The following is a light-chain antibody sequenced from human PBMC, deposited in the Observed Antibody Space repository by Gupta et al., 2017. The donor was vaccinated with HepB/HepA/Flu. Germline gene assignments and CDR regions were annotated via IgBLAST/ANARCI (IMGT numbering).Light chain of an antibody. V-gene: IGLV2-14*03. Sequence: SALTQPASMSGSPGQSITISCTGTSSDVGGYNYVSWYQQHPGKAPKLMIYDVTNRPAGVSNRFSGSKSGNTASLTISGREAEDAADYYCSSYTSSTTLVFGGGTKLTVL. CDR3: SSYTSSTTLV. J-gene: IGLJ2*01. CDR1: SSDVGGYNY. CDR2: DVT.